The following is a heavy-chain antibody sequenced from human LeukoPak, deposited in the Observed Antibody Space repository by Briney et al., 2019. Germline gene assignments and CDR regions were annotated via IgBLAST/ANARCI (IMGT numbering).Heavy chain of an antibody. CDR3: RGDHGYRSSTSCGTNHYFDY. D-gene: IGHD2-2*01. Sequence: GGSLRLSCAASGFTFSSYAMSWVRQAPGKGLEWVSAISGSGGSTYYADSVKGRFTISRDNSKNTLYLQMNSLRAEDTAVYYCRGDHGYRSSTSCGTNHYFDYWGQGTLVTVSS. V-gene: IGHV3-23*01. CDR1: GFTFSSYA. CDR2: ISGSGGST. J-gene: IGHJ4*02.